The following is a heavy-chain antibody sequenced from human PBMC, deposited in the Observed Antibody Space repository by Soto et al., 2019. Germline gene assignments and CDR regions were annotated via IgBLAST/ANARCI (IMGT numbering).Heavy chain of an antibody. J-gene: IGHJ3*02. V-gene: IGHV5-51*01. CDR3: ARINYDFWSGYYCAFDI. CDR2: IYPDHSDT. CDR1: GYSFTSYW. Sequence: GESLKISCKGSGYSFTSYWIGWVRQMPGKGLEWMGIIYPDHSDTRYSPSFKGQVTISADKSISTAYLQWSSLKASDTAMYYCARINYDFWSGYYCAFDIWGQGTMVTVSS. D-gene: IGHD3-3*01.